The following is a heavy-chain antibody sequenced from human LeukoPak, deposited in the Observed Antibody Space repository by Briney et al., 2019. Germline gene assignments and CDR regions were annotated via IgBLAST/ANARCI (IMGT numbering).Heavy chain of an antibody. D-gene: IGHD6-13*01. CDR1: GYSISSGYY. V-gene: IGHV4-38-2*02. CDR2: IYHSGST. CDR3: ARDTGSSSGGGSGMDV. J-gene: IGHJ6*04. Sequence: KASETLSLTCAVSGYSISSGYYWGWIRQPPGKGLEWIGSIYHSGSTLYNPSLKSRVTISVDTSKTQFSLNLSSVTAADTAVYYCARDTGSSSGGGSGMDVRGKGTTVTVSS.